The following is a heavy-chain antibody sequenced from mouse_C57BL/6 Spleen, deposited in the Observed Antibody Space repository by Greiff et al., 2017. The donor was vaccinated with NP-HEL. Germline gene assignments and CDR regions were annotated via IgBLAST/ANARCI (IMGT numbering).Heavy chain of an antibody. CDR2: IRNKANGYTT. CDR1: GFTFTDYY. V-gene: IGHV7-3*01. Sequence: EVQRVESGGGLVQPGGSLSLSCAASGFTFTDYYMSWVRQPPGKALEWLGFIRNKANGYTTEYSASVKGRFTISRDNSQSILYLQMNALRAEDSATYYCARRDYGSREYFDFWGTGTTVTVSS. D-gene: IGHD1-1*01. CDR3: ARRDYGSREYFDF. J-gene: IGHJ1*03.